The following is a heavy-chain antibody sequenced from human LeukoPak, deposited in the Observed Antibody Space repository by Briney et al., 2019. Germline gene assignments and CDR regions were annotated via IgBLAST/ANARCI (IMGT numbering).Heavy chain of an antibody. Sequence: ASVKVSCKASGYTFTSYAMHWVRQAPGQRLEWMGWINAGSGNTKYSQKFQGRVTITRDTSASTAYMELSSLRSEDTAVYYCARVLLTTVVTQDDAFDIWGQGTMVTVSS. D-gene: IGHD4-23*01. CDR1: GYTFTSYA. CDR3: ARVLLTTVVTQDDAFDI. V-gene: IGHV1-3*01. J-gene: IGHJ3*02. CDR2: INAGSGNT.